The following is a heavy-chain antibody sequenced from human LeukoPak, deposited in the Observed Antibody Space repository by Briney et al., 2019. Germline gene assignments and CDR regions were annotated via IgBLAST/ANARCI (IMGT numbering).Heavy chain of an antibody. CDR2: IYYSGSV. V-gene: IGHV4-59*01. D-gene: IGHD5-24*01. CDR3: AREGVKGYNPLGGFDY. J-gene: IGHJ4*02. CDR1: GGSIIEYY. Sequence: SETLSLTCTVSGGSIIEYYWSWIRQPPGKGLEYIGHIYYSGSVKYNPSLESRVTISVDTSKRQVSLKLTSVTAADTAVYYCAREGVKGYNPLGGFDYWGQGTLVTVSS.